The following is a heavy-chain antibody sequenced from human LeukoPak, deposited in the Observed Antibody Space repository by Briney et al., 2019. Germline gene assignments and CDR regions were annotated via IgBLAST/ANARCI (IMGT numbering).Heavy chain of an antibody. J-gene: IGHJ4*02. Sequence: GGSLRLSCAASGFTFSSYAMSWVRQAPGKGLEWVSAISGSGGSTYYADSVKGRFTISRDNSKNTLYLQMNSLRAEDTAVYYCAKAPAQYDYVWGSYRYTSFDYWGQGTLVTVSS. CDR1: GFTFSSYA. CDR2: ISGSGGST. D-gene: IGHD3-16*02. V-gene: IGHV3-23*01. CDR3: AKAPAQYDYVWGSYRYTSFDY.